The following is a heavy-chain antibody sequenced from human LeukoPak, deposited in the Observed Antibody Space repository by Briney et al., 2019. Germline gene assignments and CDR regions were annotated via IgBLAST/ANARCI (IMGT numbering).Heavy chain of an antibody. J-gene: IGHJ4*02. CDR3: ARGAGYSYGADY. CDR2: ISYDGSNK. Sequence: GGSLRLSCAASGFTFSSYAMHWVRQPPGKGLEGVAVISYDGSNKYYADSVKGRFTISRDNSKNTLYLQMNSLRAEDTAVYYCARGAGYSYGADYWGQGTLVTVSS. V-gene: IGHV3-30*04. CDR1: GFTFSSYA. D-gene: IGHD5-18*01.